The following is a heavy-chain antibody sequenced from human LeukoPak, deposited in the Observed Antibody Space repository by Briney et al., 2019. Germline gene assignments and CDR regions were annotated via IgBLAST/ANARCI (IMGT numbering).Heavy chain of an antibody. CDR2: ISAYNGNT. CDR1: DYTFTSYG. CDR3: ARAAGNYFDY. V-gene: IGHV1-18*01. Sequence: ASVKLSCKASDYTFTSYGISWVRQAPGQGLEWMGWISAYNGNTNYVQKLQGRVTMTTDTSTSTAYMELRSLRSDDTAVYYCARAAGNYFDYWGQGTLVSVSS. J-gene: IGHJ4*02.